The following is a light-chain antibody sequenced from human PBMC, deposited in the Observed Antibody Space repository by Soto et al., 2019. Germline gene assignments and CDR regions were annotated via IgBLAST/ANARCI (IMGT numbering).Light chain of an antibody. CDR3: QQYNNWPPLT. CDR2: GAS. V-gene: IGKV3-15*01. J-gene: IGKJ4*01. Sequence: EVVMTQSPATLSVSPGERVTLSCRASLSVSSYLACYLQKPGQAPRLLIYGASTRATTIPARFSGSGSGTEFTLIIISLQSEDFAVYYCQQYNNWPPLTFGGGTKVDIK. CDR1: LSVSSY.